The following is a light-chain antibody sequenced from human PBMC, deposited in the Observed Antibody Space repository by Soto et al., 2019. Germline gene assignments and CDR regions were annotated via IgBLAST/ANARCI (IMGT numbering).Light chain of an antibody. Sequence: EIVLTQSPATLSLSPGERATLSCRASQSVSSYLAWYQQKPGQAPRLLIYDAPNRATGIPARFSGSGSGTDFTLAISSLEPEDFAVYDCQQRSNWHPITFGQGTRLEI. CDR3: QQRSNWHPIT. CDR2: DAP. J-gene: IGKJ5*01. V-gene: IGKV3-11*01. CDR1: QSVSSY.